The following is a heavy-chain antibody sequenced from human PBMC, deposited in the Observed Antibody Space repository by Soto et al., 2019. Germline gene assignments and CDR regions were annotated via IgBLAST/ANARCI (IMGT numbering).Heavy chain of an antibody. CDR2: NSGYNGNT. J-gene: IGHJ5*01. CDR1: GYAFSGYR. V-gene: IGHV1-18*01. Sequence: QVQLVQSGAEMKQPGASVKVSCKTSGYAFSGYRLSWVRQGPGQGLEWMGWNSGYNGNTDYAQKFQGRVTMTTATSTSTAYMELRSLRSDDTAVYYCARDLGPPNWFDSWGQGTLLTVSS. CDR3: ARDLGPPNWFDS. D-gene: IGHD2-8*01.